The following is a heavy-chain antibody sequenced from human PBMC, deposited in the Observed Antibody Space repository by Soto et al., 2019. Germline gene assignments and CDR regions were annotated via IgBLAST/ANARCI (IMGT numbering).Heavy chain of an antibody. J-gene: IGHJ6*02. CDR2: FYYSGST. V-gene: IGHV4-31*03. CDR1: GGSISTGGYY. CDR3: ARVPVRKYYGAGSYKNYYFGMDV. Sequence: SETLSLTCTVSGGSISTGGYYWNWIRQHPGKGLEWIGYFYYSGSTYYNPSLKSRVTISVDTSKNQFSLKLSSVTAADTAVYYCARVPVRKYYGAGSYKNYYFGMDVWGQGTTVTVSS. D-gene: IGHD3-10*01.